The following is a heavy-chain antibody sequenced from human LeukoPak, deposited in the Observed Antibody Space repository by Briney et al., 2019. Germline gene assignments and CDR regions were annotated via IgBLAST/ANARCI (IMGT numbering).Heavy chain of an antibody. D-gene: IGHD1-26*01. CDR2: INWNGGST. CDR1: GFTFDDYG. V-gene: IGHV3-20*04. Sequence: GGSLRLSCASSGFTFDDYGMSWVRHAPGKGLEWVSGINWNGGSTGYADSAKGRFTISRDNAKNSLYLQMNSLRVEDTALYYCARGLFSGSPGFSYYFDYWGQGTLVTVSS. CDR3: ARGLFSGSPGFSYYFDY. J-gene: IGHJ4*02.